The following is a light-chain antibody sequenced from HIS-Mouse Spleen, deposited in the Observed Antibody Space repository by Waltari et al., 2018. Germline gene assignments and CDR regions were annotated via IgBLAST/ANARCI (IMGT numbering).Light chain of an antibody. J-gene: IGKJ2*01. CDR3: QQYYSYPYT. V-gene: IGKV1-8*01. CDR1: QGISSY. Sequence: AIRMTQSPSSFSASTGDRVTLTCRASQGISSYLAWYQQKSGKAPKLLIYAASTLQSGVPSRFSGSGSGTDFTLTISCLQSEDFATYYCQQYYSYPYTFGQGTKLEIK. CDR2: AAS.